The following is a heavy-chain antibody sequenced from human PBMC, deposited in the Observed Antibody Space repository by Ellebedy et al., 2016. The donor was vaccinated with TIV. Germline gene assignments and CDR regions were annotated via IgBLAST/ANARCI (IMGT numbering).Heavy chain of an antibody. V-gene: IGHV3-48*02. Sequence: PGGSLRLSCAASGLTFSSHSMNWVRQAPGTGLEWVSCIGTTGNTVYYADSVKGRFTISRDNAMNSLYLEMNSLRDEDTAVYYCARVRGTYAYGMDVWGQGTTVTVSS. CDR2: IGTTGNTV. CDR3: ARVRGTYAYGMDV. J-gene: IGHJ6*02. D-gene: IGHD3-16*01. CDR1: GLTFSSHS.